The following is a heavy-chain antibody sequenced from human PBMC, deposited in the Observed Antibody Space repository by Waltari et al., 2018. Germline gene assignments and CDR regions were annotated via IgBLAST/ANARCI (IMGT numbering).Heavy chain of an antibody. CDR3: ATYVGASIGTAAFDV. CDR2: ISYTGAT. V-gene: IGHV4-39*01. D-gene: IGHD3-16*01. CDR1: GGSLTNNRQH. Sequence: QLHLQESGPGLVKPSETLSLPCSVSGGSLTNNRQHWGWIRQPPGKGLEWAATISYTGATYNIPSLKSRVTISGDTSKNQFSLKLNSVTAADTAVYYCATYVGASIGTAAFDVWGQGTMVTVSS. J-gene: IGHJ3*01.